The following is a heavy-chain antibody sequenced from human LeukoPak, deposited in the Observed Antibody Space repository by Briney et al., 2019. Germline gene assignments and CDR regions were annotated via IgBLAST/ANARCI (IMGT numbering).Heavy chain of an antibody. J-gene: IGHJ6*02. CDR2: IIPILGIA. CDR3: ARAYSSSSGGGMDV. Sequence: SVKVSCKASGGTFSSCTISWMRQAPGQGLEWMGRIIPILGIANYAQKFQGRVTITADKSTSTAYMELSSLRSEDTAVYYCARAYSSSSGGGMDVWGQGTTVTVSS. D-gene: IGHD6-6*01. CDR1: GGTFSSCT. V-gene: IGHV1-69*02.